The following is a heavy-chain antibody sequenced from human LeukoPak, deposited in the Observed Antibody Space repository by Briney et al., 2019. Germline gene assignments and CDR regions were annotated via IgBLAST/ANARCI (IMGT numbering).Heavy chain of an antibody. CDR3: ARDYFAGGWMVDAFDI. V-gene: IGHV1-69*05. CDR1: GGTFSSYA. Sequence: SVKVSCKASGGTFSSYAISWVRQAPGQGLEWMGRIIPSFGTANYAQRFQGRVTITTDESTSTAYMELSSLRSEDTAVYYCARDYFAGGWMVDAFDIWGQGTMVTVSS. D-gene: IGHD6-19*01. J-gene: IGHJ3*02. CDR2: IIPSFGTA.